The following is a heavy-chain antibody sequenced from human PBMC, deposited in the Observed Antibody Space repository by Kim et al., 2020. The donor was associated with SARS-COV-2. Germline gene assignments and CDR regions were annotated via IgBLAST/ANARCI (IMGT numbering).Heavy chain of an antibody. CDR3: ARATNITTTDFWSGYIPDY. CDR1: GGTFSSYA. Sequence: SVKVSCKASGGTFSSYAISWVRQAPGQGLEWMGGIIPIFGTANYAQKFQGRVTITADESTSTAYMELSSLRSEDTAVYYCARATNITTTDFWSGYIPDYWGQGTLVTVSS. CDR2: IIPIFGTA. D-gene: IGHD3-3*01. J-gene: IGHJ4*02. V-gene: IGHV1-69*13.